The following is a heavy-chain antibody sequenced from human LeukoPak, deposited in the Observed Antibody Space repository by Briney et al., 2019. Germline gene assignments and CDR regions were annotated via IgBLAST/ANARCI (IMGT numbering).Heavy chain of an antibody. CDR1: GYTFTSYG. CDR2: TSAYNGNT. D-gene: IGHD5-18*01. V-gene: IGHV1-18*01. Sequence: ASVKVSCKASGYTFTSYGISLVRQAPAQGLEWMGWTSAYNGNTHDAQKLQGSVIMTTDTSTSTAYMELRSLRSDDTAVYYCASTRMGYSYGQFDYWGQGTLVTVSS. J-gene: IGHJ4*02. CDR3: ASTRMGYSYGQFDY.